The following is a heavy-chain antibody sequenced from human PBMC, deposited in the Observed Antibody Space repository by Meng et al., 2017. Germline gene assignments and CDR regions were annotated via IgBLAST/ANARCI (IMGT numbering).Heavy chain of an antibody. CDR3: ARGPLTEKSAYWYFDL. D-gene: IGHD7-27*01. CDR2: INHSGST. CDR1: GGSFSGYY. V-gene: IGHV4-34*01. J-gene: IGHJ2*01. Sequence: WGEGLLKPSEPLPLTCAVYGGSFSGYYWSWIRQPPGKGLEWIGEINHSGSTNYNPSLKSRVTISVDTSKNQFSLKLSSVTAADTAVYYCARGPLTEKSAYWYFDLWGRGTLVTVSS.